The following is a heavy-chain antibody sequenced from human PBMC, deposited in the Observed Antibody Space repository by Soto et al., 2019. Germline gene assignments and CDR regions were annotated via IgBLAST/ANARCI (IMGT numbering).Heavy chain of an antibody. V-gene: IGHV3-23*01. CDR1: DFIFLDYA. CDR3: TKDPSTGYADH. CDR2: ISRDGSNT. Sequence: GGSLRLSCAASDFIFLDYAMTWVRQAPGKGLEWVSTISRDGSNTHYADSVKGRFTISRDNSKKTLYLEMSSLRGEDTAFYYCTKDPSTGYADHWGQGTLVTVSS. D-gene: IGHD3-9*01. J-gene: IGHJ4*02.